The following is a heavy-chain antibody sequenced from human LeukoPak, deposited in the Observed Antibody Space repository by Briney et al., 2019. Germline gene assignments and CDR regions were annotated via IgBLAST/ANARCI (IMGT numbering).Heavy chain of an antibody. D-gene: IGHD5-24*01. Sequence: SETLSLTCTLSGGSLSDYYWSWLRQSPGKGLEWIGYIYYTGSTTYNPSLKSRVTISVDTSKNQFSLKLSSVTAADTAVYYCACSKARDGYNYVAFDYWGQGTLVTVSS. V-gene: IGHV4-59*08. CDR2: IYYTGST. J-gene: IGHJ4*02. CDR1: GGSLSDYY. CDR3: ACSKARDGYNYVAFDY.